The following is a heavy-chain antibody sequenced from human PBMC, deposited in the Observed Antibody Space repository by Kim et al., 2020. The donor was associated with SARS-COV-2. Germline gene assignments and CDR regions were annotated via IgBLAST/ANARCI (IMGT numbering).Heavy chain of an antibody. Sequence: GGSLRLSCAASGFTFSSYGMHWVRQAPGKGLEWVAVIWYDGSNKYYADSVKGRFTISRDNSKNTLYLQMNSLRAEDTAVYYCARGPRGYGSGGSCYSLLDYWGQGPLVTVSS. J-gene: IGHJ4*02. V-gene: IGHV3-33*01. CDR2: IWYDGSNK. D-gene: IGHD2-15*01. CDR1: GFTFSSYG. CDR3: ARGPRGYGSGGSCYSLLDY.